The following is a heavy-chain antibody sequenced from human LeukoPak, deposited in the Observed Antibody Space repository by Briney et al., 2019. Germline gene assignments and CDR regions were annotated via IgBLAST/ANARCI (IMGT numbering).Heavy chain of an antibody. CDR3: ARDQAVAGIWDWFDP. CDR1: GGTFSSYA. Sequence: SVKVSCKASGGTFSSYAISWVRQAPGQGLELMGGIIPIFGTANYAQKFQGRVTITADKSTSTAYMELSSLRSEDTAVYYCARDQAVAGIWDWFDPWGQGTLVTVSS. CDR2: IIPIFGTA. D-gene: IGHD6-19*01. J-gene: IGHJ5*02. V-gene: IGHV1-69*06.